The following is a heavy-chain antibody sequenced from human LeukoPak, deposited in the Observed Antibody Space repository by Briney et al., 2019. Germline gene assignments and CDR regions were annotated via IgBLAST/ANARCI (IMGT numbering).Heavy chain of an antibody. D-gene: IGHD5-24*01. J-gene: IGHJ4*02. CDR1: GFTFSSYG. Sequence: GGSLRLSCAASGFTFSSYGMNWVRQAPGKGLEWVSFLRGRSSGIYYADSVKGRFTISRDNSKSTLFLQMNSLRAEDTAVYYCARDGGGGYNQIDFWGQGTLVTVSS. CDR2: LRGRSSGI. V-gene: IGHV3-48*01. CDR3: ARDGGGGYNQIDF.